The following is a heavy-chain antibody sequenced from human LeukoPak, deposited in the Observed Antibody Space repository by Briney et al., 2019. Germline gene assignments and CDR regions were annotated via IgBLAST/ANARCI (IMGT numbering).Heavy chain of an antibody. CDR3: ATVNSSSPDDYFDY. CDR1: GFTFSSYW. CDR2: ISGGSGST. V-gene: IGHV3-23*01. J-gene: IGHJ4*02. Sequence: GGSLRLSCAASGFTFSSYWMSWVRQAPGKGPEWVSGISGGSGSTYYADYVKGRFTISRDNSQNTLYLQMNSLRAEDTAVYYCATVNSSSPDDYFDYWGQGTLVTVSS. D-gene: IGHD6-13*01.